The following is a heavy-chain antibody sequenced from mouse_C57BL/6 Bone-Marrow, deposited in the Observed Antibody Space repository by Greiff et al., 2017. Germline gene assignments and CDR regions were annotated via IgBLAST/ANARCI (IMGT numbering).Heavy chain of an antibody. Sequence: EVQLKESGPGLVKPSQSLSLTCSVTGYSITSGYYWNWIRQFPGNKLEWMGYISYDGSNNYNPSLKNRISITRDTSKNQFFLKLNSVTTEDTATYYCAREYYSGAMDYWGQGTSVTVSS. J-gene: IGHJ4*01. CDR1: GYSITSGYY. V-gene: IGHV3-6*01. D-gene: IGHD2-12*01. CDR2: ISYDGSN. CDR3: AREYYSGAMDY.